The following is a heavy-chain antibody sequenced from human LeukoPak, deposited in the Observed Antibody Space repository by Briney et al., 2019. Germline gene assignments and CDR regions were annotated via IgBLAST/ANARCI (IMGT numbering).Heavy chain of an antibody. J-gene: IGHJ6*02. V-gene: IGHV1-69*13. Sequence: ASVKVSCKASGGTFSSYAISWVRQAPGQGLEWMGGITPIFGTANYAQKFQGRVTITADESTSTAYMELSSLRSEDTAVYYCARDGLGTAMAFNYGMDVWGQGTTVTVSS. CDR1: GGTFSSYA. CDR3: ARDGLGTAMAFNYGMDV. CDR2: ITPIFGTA. D-gene: IGHD5-18*01.